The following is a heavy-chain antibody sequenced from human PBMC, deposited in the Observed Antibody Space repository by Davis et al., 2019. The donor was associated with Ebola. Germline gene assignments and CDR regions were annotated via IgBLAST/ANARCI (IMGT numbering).Heavy chain of an antibody. CDR3: AKCSSTSCFTMDV. J-gene: IGHJ6*02. V-gene: IGHV3-33*06. Sequence: GGSLRLSCAASGFTFSSYGMHWVRQAPGKGLEWVAVIWYDGSNKYYADSVKGRFTISRDNSKNTLYLQMNSLRAEDTAAYYCAKCSSTSCFTMDVWGQGTTVTVSS. CDR1: GFTFSSYG. D-gene: IGHD2-2*02. CDR2: IWYDGSNK.